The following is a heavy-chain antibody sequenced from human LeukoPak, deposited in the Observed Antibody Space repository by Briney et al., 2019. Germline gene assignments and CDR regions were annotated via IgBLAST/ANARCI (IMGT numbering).Heavy chain of an antibody. CDR3: ASGGYDYLYYGMDV. CDR1: GYTFTSLD. Sequence: ASVKVSCKASGYTFTSLDINWVRQATGQGLEWVGWMNPKSGYTGYAQQFQGRVTMTRDTSTSTVYMELSSLRSEDTAVYYCASGGYDYLYYGMDVWGQGTTVTVSS. D-gene: IGHD5-12*01. J-gene: IGHJ6*02. V-gene: IGHV1-8*01. CDR2: MNPKSGYT.